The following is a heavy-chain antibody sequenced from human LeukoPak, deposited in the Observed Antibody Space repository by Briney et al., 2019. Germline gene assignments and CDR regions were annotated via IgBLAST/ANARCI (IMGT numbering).Heavy chain of an antibody. CDR3: ARGRVAYSAYYFDS. Sequence: SETLPLTCSVSGDSITNYFWSWIRQPPGKGLEWIGYIYHTGNAKYNPSLHSRLTMSVDTSTNQFSLRLRSVTTADTAVYFCARGRVAYSAYYFDSWGQGTLVAVSS. V-gene: IGHV4-59*01. D-gene: IGHD2-21*01. CDR1: GDSITNYF. J-gene: IGHJ4*02. CDR2: IYHTGNA.